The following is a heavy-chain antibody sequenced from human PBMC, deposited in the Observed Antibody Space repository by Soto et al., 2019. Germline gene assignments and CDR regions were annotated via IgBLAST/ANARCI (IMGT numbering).Heavy chain of an antibody. J-gene: IGHJ6*02. CDR2: IKSKTDGGTT. V-gene: IGHV3-15*01. CDR1: GFTFSNAW. Sequence: PGGSLRLSCAASGFTFSNAWMSWVRQAPGKGLEWVGRIKSKTDGGTTDYAAPVKGRFTISRDDSKNTLYLQMNSLKTEDTAVYYCTTDWYSSSWRFYYYYGMDVWGQGPTVTVSS. D-gene: IGHD6-13*01. CDR3: TTDWYSSSWRFYYYYGMDV.